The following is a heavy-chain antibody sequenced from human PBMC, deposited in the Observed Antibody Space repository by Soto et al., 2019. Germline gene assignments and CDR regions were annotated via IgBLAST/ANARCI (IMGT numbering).Heavy chain of an antibody. CDR3: ASHAGNYDFWSGYYTSSGYYGMDV. Sequence: SVKVSCKASGGTFSSCAISWVRQAPGQGLEWMGGIIPIFGTANYAQKFQGRVTITADESTSTAYMELSSLRSEDTAVYYCASHAGNYDFWSGYYTSSGYYGMDVWGQGTTVTVSS. V-gene: IGHV1-69*13. J-gene: IGHJ6*02. CDR1: GGTFSSCA. CDR2: IIPIFGTA. D-gene: IGHD3-3*01.